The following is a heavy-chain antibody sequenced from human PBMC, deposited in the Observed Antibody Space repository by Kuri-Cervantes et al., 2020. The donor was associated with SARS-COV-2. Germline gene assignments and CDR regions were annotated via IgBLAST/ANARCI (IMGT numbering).Heavy chain of an antibody. Sequence: GGSLRLSCAASGFTFANYYMSWVRQSPGRGLEWVANIKFDGSDKYYVDSVWGRFTISRDNAKNSLFLQLNSLTAADTAVYYCARSYGVRYVPFDHWGPGTLVTVSS. CDR3: ARSYGVRYVPFDH. J-gene: IGHJ4*02. V-gene: IGHV3-7*05. CDR1: GFTFANYY. CDR2: IKFDGSDK. D-gene: IGHD4-17*01.